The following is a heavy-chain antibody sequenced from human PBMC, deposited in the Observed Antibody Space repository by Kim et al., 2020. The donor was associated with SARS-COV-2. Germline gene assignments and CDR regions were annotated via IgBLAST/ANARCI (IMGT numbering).Heavy chain of an antibody. CDR3: ARAVSLHVLVRFGDF. J-gene: IGHJ4*02. Sequence: GESLQISCTASGFTFSIYAMSWVRQAPGKGLGWVSSITGNGVRTHYSHSVKGRITITRDTTRNTLYLHMNALRVDDTADYCCARAVSLHVLVRFGDFWGQGSLVTVSP. D-gene: IGHD6-13*01. CDR1: GFTFSIYA. V-gene: IGHV3-23*01. CDR2: ITGNGVRT.